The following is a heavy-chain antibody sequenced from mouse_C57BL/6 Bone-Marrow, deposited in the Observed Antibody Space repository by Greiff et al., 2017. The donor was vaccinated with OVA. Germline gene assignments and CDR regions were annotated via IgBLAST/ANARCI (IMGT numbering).Heavy chain of an antibody. Sequence: VQVVESGAELVRPGTSVKMSCKASGYTFTNSWIGWARQRPGHGLEWIGDIYPGGGYTNYNEKFKGKATLTADKSSSTAYMQFSSLTSEDSAIYYGARRDSSGSLDYWGQGTTLTVSS. CDR2: IYPGGGYT. D-gene: IGHD3-2*02. CDR1: GYTFTNSW. CDR3: ARRDSSGSLDY. J-gene: IGHJ2*01. V-gene: IGHV1-63*01.